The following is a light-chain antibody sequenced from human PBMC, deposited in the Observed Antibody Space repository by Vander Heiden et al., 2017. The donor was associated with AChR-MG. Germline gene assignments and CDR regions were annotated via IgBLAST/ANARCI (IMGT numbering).Light chain of an antibody. CDR1: QSVSIS. CDR2: SAS. V-gene: IGKV3-15*01. Sequence: EIVLTQSPGTLSVSPGERATLSCRPSQSVSISLAWYQQKPGQAPRLLIYSASTRATGIPARFSGSGSGTEFTLTISSLQSEDLAVYYCQQYNKWPLTFGGGTKVEIK. J-gene: IGKJ4*01. CDR3: QQYNKWPLT.